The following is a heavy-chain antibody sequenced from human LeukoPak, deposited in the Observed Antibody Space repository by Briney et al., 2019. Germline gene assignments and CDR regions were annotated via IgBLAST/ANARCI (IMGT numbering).Heavy chain of an antibody. V-gene: IGHV3-21*01. CDR3: AREASDCGGDCYIDYYYYYMDV. CDR1: GFTFSSYS. J-gene: IGHJ6*03. CDR2: ISSSSSYI. D-gene: IGHD2-21*01. Sequence: AGGSLRLSCAASGFTFSSYSMNWVRQAPGKGLEWVSSISSSSSYIYYADSVKGRFTISRDNAKNSLYLQMNSLRAEDTAVYYCAREASDCGGDCYIDYYYYYMDVWGKGTTVTVSS.